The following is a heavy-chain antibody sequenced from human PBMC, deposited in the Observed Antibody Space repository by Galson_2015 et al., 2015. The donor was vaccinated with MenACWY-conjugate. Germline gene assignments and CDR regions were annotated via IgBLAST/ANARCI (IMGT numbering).Heavy chain of an antibody. D-gene: IGHD5-18*01. CDR3: ARVGTWIHQYFYYMDV. V-gene: IGHV3-48*03. Sequence: SLRLSCAASGFTFTGYEFNWVRQAPGKGLEWLSYISKSGSPIYYADSVKGRFTISRDNIKKSLFLEMNSLRAGDTGVHYCARVGTWIHQYFYYMDVWGQGTLVTVSS. CDR1: GFTFTGYE. J-gene: IGHJ4*02. CDR2: ISKSGSPI.